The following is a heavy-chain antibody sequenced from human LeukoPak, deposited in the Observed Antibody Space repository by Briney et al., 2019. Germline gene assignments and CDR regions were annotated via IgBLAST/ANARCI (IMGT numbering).Heavy chain of an antibody. Sequence: PSETLSLTCTVSGGSISSYYWSWIRQPPGKGLEWIGYIYYSGSTNYNPSLKSRVTISVDTSKNQFSLKLSSVTAADTAVYYCAREAAVAHNWFDPWGQGTLVTVSS. J-gene: IGHJ5*02. CDR2: IYYSGST. CDR1: GGSISSYY. CDR3: AREAAVAHNWFDP. V-gene: IGHV4-59*01. D-gene: IGHD6-19*01.